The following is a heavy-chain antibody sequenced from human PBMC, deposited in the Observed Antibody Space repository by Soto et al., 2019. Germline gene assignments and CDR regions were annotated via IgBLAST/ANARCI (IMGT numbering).Heavy chain of an antibody. CDR3: AKDLHWYGMDV. CDR1: GFTFGSYF. D-gene: IGHD1-1*01. CDR2: INKDGGRT. Sequence: EVQLLESGGGLVQPGESLRLSCAASGFTFGSYFMNWVRQAPGKGPEWVSDINKDGGRTHYADSVRGRFTISRDNSRNKLYLQMNRLRAEDTALYYCAKDLHWYGMDVWGQGTTVTVSS. J-gene: IGHJ6*02. V-gene: IGHV3-23*01.